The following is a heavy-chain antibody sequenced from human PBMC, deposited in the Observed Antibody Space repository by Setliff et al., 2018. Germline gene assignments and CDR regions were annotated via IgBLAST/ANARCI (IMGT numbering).Heavy chain of an antibody. Sequence: LSLTCTVSGASINSGGYYWSWIRQHPGKGLEWIGYIYYSGSTDYNPSLKSRVTISVDTSKNQFSLNLSSVTAADTAVYYCARGYHYYYMDVWGKGTTVTVSS. CDR2: IYYSGST. CDR3: ARGYHYYYMDV. CDR1: GASINSGGYY. D-gene: IGHD3-16*02. V-gene: IGHV4-31*03. J-gene: IGHJ6*03.